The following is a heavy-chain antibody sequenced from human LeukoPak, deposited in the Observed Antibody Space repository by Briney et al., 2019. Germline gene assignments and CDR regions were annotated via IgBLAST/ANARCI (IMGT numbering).Heavy chain of an antibody. CDR2: ISYDGSNK. CDR1: GFTFSSYA. CDR3: ARAGGDDYGDYYSYFDY. V-gene: IGHV3-30-3*01. Sequence: GGSLRLSCAASGFTFSSYAMHWVCQAPGKGLEWVAVISYDGSNKYYADSVKGRFTISRDNSKNTLYLQMNSLRAEDTAVYYCARAGGDDYGDYYSYFDYWGQGTLVTVSS. D-gene: IGHD4-17*01. J-gene: IGHJ4*02.